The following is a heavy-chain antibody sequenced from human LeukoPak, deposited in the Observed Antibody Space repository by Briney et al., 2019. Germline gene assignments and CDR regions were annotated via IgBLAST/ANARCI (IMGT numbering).Heavy chain of an antibody. D-gene: IGHD1-1*01. J-gene: IGHJ4*02. CDR1: GFTFSNYG. V-gene: IGHV3-33*06. CDR2: IWYDGSYK. Sequence: GGSLRLSCVASGFTFSNYGMHWVRQAPGKGLDWVAVIWYDGSYKYYADSVKDRFTISRENPKNTLYLQMDSLRAEDTGIYYCAKVVQYTASTGTGLDYWGQGTLVTVSS. CDR3: AKVVQYTASTGTGLDY.